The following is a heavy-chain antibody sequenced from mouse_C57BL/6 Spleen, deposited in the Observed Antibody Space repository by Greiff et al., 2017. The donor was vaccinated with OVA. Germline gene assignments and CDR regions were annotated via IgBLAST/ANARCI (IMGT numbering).Heavy chain of an antibody. D-gene: IGHD2-4*01. CDR1: GFTFSSYG. CDR3: ARHDWDYFDY. Sequence: EVKLMESGGDLVKPGGSLKLSCAASGFTFSSYGMSWVRQTPDKRLEWVATISSGGSYTYYPDSVMGRFTISRDNAKNTLYLQMSSLKSEDTAMYYCARHDWDYFDYWGQGTTLTVSS. V-gene: IGHV5-6*01. J-gene: IGHJ2*01. CDR2: ISSGGSYT.